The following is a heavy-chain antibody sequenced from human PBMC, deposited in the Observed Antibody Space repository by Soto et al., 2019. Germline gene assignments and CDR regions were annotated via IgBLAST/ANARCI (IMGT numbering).Heavy chain of an antibody. CDR1: GFTFSSYA. Sequence: EVQLLESGGGLVQPGGSLRLSCAASGFTFSSYAMSWVRPAPGKGLEWVSAISGSGGSTYYADSVKGRFTISRDNSKNTLYLQMNSLRAEDTAVYYCAKEREYSSSSYSAGYFQHWGQGTLVTVSS. J-gene: IGHJ1*01. CDR2: ISGSGGST. V-gene: IGHV3-23*01. CDR3: AKEREYSSSSYSAGYFQH. D-gene: IGHD6-6*01.